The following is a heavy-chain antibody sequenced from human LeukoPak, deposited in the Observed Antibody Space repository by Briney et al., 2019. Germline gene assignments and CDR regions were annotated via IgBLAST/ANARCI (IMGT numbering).Heavy chain of an antibody. Sequence: PGGSLRLSCAASGFTFSSYSMNWVRQAPGKGLEWVSSISSSSSYIYYADLVKGRFTIPRDNAKKSLYLQMDSLRAEDTAVYYCARGEDGYNLIGDYWGQGTLVTVSS. CDR2: ISSSSSYI. CDR1: GFTFSSYS. J-gene: IGHJ4*02. D-gene: IGHD5-24*01. V-gene: IGHV3-21*01. CDR3: ARGEDGYNLIGDY.